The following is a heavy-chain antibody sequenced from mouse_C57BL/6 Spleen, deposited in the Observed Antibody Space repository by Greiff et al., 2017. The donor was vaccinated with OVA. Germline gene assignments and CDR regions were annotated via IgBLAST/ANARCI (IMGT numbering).Heavy chain of an antibody. J-gene: IGHJ4*01. CDR3: ARQAYYSNYNYYAMDY. CDR1: GFSLTSYG. D-gene: IGHD2-5*01. CDR2: IWSDGST. V-gene: IGHV2-6-1*01. Sequence: VQLQQSGPGLVAPSQSLSITCTVSGFSLTSYGVHWVRQPPGKGLEWLVVIWSDGSTTYNSALQSRLSISKDNSKSQVFLKMNSLQTDDTAMYYCARQAYYSNYNYYAMDYWGQGTSVTVSS.